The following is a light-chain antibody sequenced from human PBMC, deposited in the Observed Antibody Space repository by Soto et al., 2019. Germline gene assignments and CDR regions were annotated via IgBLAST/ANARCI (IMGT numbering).Light chain of an antibody. Sequence: EIVLTQSPGTLSLSPGERATLSCRASQSVSSSYLAWYQQKPGQAPRLLIYGASSRATGIPDRFSGSGSGTDFTLTISSLQPEDFATYYCQQSYSTPLITFGQGTRLEIK. CDR3: QQSYSTPLIT. V-gene: IGKV3-20*01. CDR1: QSVSSSY. J-gene: IGKJ5*01. CDR2: GAS.